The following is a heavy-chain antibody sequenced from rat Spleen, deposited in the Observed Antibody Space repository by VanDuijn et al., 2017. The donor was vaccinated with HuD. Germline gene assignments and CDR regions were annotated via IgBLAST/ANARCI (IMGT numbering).Heavy chain of an antibody. V-gene: IGHV2-16*01. Sequence: QVQLEESGPGLVQPSQTLSLTCNVSGFSLNTYGVSWVRQPPGKGLEWIGAIWSGGRIDYNSFLKSRLSINRDTSKGQVLLKMNSLQTEDTAMYFCARSGFSSPNYFDYWGQGVMVTVSS. CDR1: GFSLNTYG. J-gene: IGHJ2*01. CDR3: ARSGFSSPNYFDY. CDR2: IWSGGRI. D-gene: IGHD1-2*01.